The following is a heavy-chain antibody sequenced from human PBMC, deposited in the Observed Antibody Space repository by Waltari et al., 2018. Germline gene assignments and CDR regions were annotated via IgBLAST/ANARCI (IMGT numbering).Heavy chain of an antibody. J-gene: IGHJ2*01. V-gene: IGHV4-39*01. CDR3: ATLPIPLELWYFDL. Sequence: QLHLQESGTGLVNPSETLSLTCTVSGVSISTSRYYWGWIRQPPGKGRDWIGSLHYGGTRYYTPSLRSRFTISVETSKNQFSLKLTSVTAADTAVYYCATLPIPLELWYFDLWGRGTLVTVSS. CDR2: LHYGGTR. CDR1: GVSISTSRYY. D-gene: IGHD1-7*01.